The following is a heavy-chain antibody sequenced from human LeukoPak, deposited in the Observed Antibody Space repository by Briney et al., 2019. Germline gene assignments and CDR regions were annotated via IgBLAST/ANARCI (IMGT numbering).Heavy chain of an antibody. Sequence: SETLSLTCAVYGGSFSGYYWSWIRQPPGKGLEWIGEISQSGSTNYNSSLKSRVTISVDTSKNQFSLRLTSVTAADTAVYYCARGGGYNWFDPWGQGTLVTVSS. CDR2: ISQSGST. V-gene: IGHV4-34*01. CDR3: ARGGGYNWFDP. J-gene: IGHJ5*02. CDR1: GGSFSGYY.